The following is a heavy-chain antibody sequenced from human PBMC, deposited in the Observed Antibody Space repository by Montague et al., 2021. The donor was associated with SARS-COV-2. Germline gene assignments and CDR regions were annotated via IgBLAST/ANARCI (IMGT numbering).Heavy chain of an antibody. CDR2: IYTSGST. Sequence: TLSLTCTVSGGSISSGSYYWSWIRQPAGKGLEWIGRIYTSGSTNYNPSLKRRVTISVDTSKNQFSLKLSSVTAADTAVYYCAGGPAATYYYGMDVWGQGTTVTVSS. CDR1: GGSISSGSYY. V-gene: IGHV4-61*02. D-gene: IGHD2-15*01. CDR3: AGGPAATYYYGMDV. J-gene: IGHJ6*02.